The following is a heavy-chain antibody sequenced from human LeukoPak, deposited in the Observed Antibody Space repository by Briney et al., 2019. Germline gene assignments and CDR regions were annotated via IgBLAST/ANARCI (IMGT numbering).Heavy chain of an antibody. Sequence: ASVKVSCKASGYTFTSYGISWVRQAHGQGLEWMGWISAYNGNTNDAQKLQGRVNMTTDTSTSTAYMELRSLRSDDTAVYYCARGLQWLVPADYWGQGTLVTVSS. J-gene: IGHJ4*02. V-gene: IGHV1-18*01. D-gene: IGHD6-19*01. CDR3: ARGLQWLVPADY. CDR1: GYTFTSYG. CDR2: ISAYNGNT.